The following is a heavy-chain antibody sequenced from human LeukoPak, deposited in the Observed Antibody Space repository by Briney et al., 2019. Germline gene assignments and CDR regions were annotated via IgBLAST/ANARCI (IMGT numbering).Heavy chain of an antibody. V-gene: IGHV3-21*01. J-gene: IGHJ4*02. CDR3: AGDRIAAREWDY. Sequence: GGSLRLSCAASGFTFSSYSMNWVRQAPGKGLEWVSSISSSSSYIYYADSVKGRFTISRDNAKNSLYLQMNSLRAEDTAVYYCAGDRIAAREWDYWGQGTLVTVSS. D-gene: IGHD6-6*01. CDR1: GFTFSSYS. CDR2: ISSSSSYI.